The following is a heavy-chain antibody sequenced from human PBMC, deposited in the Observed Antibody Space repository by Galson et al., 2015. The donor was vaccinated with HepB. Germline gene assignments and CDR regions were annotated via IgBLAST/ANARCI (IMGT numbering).Heavy chain of an antibody. V-gene: IGHV3-73*01. D-gene: IGHD3-22*01. J-gene: IGHJ5*02. CDR3: TRPRRYDSSGYYSDWFDP. CDR1: GFTFSGSA. CDR2: IRSKANSYAT. Sequence: SGFTFSGSAMHWVRQASGKGLEWVGRIRSKANSYATAYAASVKGRFTISRDDSKNTAYLQMNSLKTEDTAVYYCTRPRRYDSSGYYSDWFDPWGQGTLVTVSS.